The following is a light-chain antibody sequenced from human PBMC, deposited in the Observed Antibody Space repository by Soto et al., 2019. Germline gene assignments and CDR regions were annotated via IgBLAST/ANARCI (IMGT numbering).Light chain of an antibody. CDR2: EDS. CDR1: GNDVGGYNL. J-gene: IGLJ3*02. Sequence: QSVLTQPASVSGSPGQSITISCTGTGNDVGGYNLVSWYQQHPGRAPRLMIYEDSVRPSGISNRFSGSKSGDTASLTISRLQAEDEAHYYCCSYAISTTFVFGGGTKLTVL. CDR3: CSYAISTTFV. V-gene: IGLV2-23*02.